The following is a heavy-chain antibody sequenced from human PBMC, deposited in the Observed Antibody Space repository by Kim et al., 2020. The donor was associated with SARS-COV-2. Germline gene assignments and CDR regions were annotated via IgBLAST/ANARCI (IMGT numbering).Heavy chain of an antibody. V-gene: IGHV1-3*01. Sequence: RYSQKFQGRLTITRDTSATTAYMELSSLTSKDTAVYFCAREGSGSYNWLDPWGQGTLVTVSS. CDR3: AREGSGSYNWLDP. J-gene: IGHJ5*02. D-gene: IGHD3-10*01.